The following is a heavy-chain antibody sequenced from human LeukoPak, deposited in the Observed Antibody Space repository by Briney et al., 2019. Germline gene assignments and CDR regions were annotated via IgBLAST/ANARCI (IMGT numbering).Heavy chain of an antibody. D-gene: IGHD3-22*01. CDR3: ARGTLVYDSSGYQPYYGMDV. J-gene: IGHJ6*02. CDR2: MNPNSGNT. CDR1: GYTFTSYD. V-gene: IGHV1-8*01. Sequence: ASVKVSCKASGYTFTSYDVNWVRQATGQGLEWMGWMNPNSGNTGYAQKFQGRVTMTRNTSISTAYTELSSLRSEDTAVYYCARGTLVYDSSGYQPYYGMDVWGQGTTVTVSS.